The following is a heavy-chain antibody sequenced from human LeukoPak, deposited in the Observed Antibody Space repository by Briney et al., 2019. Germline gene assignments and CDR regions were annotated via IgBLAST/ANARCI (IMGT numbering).Heavy chain of an antibody. CDR2: IIPILGIA. D-gene: IGHD3-10*01. Sequence: GSSVKVSCKASGGTFSSYAISWVRQAPGQGLEWMGRIIPILGIANYAQKFQGRVTITADKSTSTAYMELSSLRSEDTAVYYCATKRITMDRGVIEPGYYYYGMDVWGQGTTVTVSS. V-gene: IGHV1-69*04. J-gene: IGHJ6*02. CDR3: ATKRITMDRGVIEPGYYYYGMDV. CDR1: GGTFSSYA.